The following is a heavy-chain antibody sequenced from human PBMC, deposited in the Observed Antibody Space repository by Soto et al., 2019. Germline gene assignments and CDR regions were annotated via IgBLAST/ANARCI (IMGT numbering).Heavy chain of an antibody. V-gene: IGHV1-69*06. CDR2: IIPIFGTA. CDR3: ASHKPQSGTTPWGYYYGMDV. Sequence: SVKVSCKASGGTFSSYAISWVRQAPGQGLEWMGGIIPIFGTANYAQKFQGRATITADKSTSTAYMELSSLRSEDTAVYYCASHKPQSGTTPWGYYYGMDVWGQGTTVTVSS. CDR1: GGTFSSYA. J-gene: IGHJ6*02. D-gene: IGHD1-7*01.